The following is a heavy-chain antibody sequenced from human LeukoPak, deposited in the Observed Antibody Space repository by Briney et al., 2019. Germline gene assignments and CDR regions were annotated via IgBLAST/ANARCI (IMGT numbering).Heavy chain of an antibody. J-gene: IGHJ6*02. D-gene: IGHD2-2*03. CDR3: AGGYCSSTSCRKGDYYYYYGMDV. V-gene: IGHV4-39*07. CDR1: GGSISSSSYY. CDR2: IYYSGST. Sequence: SETLSLTCTVSGGSISSSSYYWGWIRQPPGKGLEWIGSIYYSGSTYYNPSLKSRVTISVDTSKNQFSLKLSSVTAADTAVYYCAGGYCSSTSCRKGDYYYYYGMDVWGQGTTVTVSS.